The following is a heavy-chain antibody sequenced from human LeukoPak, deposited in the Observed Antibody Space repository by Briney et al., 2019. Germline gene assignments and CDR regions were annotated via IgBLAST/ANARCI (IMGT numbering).Heavy chain of an antibody. D-gene: IGHD3-3*01. V-gene: IGHV3-48*02. CDR3: ARDEFTIFGVVIIGSDYYYGMDV. Sequence: GSLRLSCAXSGFTFSSYSMNWVRQAPGKGLEWVSYISSSSSTIYYAESVKGRFTISRDNAKNSLYLQMNSLRDEDTAVYYCARDEFTIFGVVIIGSDYYYGMDVWGQGTTVTVSS. CDR1: GFTFSSYS. J-gene: IGHJ6*02. CDR2: ISSSSSTI.